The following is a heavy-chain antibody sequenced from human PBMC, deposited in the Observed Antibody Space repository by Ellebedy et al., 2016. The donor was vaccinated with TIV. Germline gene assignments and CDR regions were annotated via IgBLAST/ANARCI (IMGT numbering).Heavy chain of an antibody. CDR1: GFTFSSYG. Sequence: GESLKISXAASGFTFSSYGMHWVRQAPGKGLEWVAVISYDGSNKYYADSVKGRFTISRDNSKNTLYLQMNSLRAEDTAVYYCARGGSGYDWDYWGQGTLVTVSS. D-gene: IGHD5-12*01. CDR3: ARGGSGYDWDY. CDR2: ISYDGSNK. J-gene: IGHJ4*02. V-gene: IGHV3-30*19.